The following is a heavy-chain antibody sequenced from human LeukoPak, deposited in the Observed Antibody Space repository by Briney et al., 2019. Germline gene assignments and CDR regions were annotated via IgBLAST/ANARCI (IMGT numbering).Heavy chain of an antibody. J-gene: IGHJ4*02. CDR1: GGSITNSDYF. Sequence: SETLSLTCTVSGGSITNSDYFWGWVRQPPGKGLEWIGNVDYSGRTHYNPSLMSRVTIYADNSKNQFSLKLRSVTAADTAVYYCARLDASSVHFSGSFPDYWGQGTLVTVSS. CDR3: ARLDASSVHFSGSFPDY. CDR2: VDYSGRT. V-gene: IGHV4-39*01. D-gene: IGHD3-10*01.